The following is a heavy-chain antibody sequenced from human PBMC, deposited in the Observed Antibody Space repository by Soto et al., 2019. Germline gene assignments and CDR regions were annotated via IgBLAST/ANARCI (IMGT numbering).Heavy chain of an antibody. Sequence: GGSLRLSCVASGINFNSHSINWVRQAPGKGLEWVSSISRGSDYIYYRDSVKGRFTISRDNAKNSLYLQMNSLRVEDTAVYYCARDMYAYGLFDLWGQGTLVTVSS. V-gene: IGHV3-21*01. D-gene: IGHD3-10*01. CDR1: GINFNSHS. CDR3: ARDMYAYGLFDL. CDR2: ISRGSDYI. J-gene: IGHJ4*02.